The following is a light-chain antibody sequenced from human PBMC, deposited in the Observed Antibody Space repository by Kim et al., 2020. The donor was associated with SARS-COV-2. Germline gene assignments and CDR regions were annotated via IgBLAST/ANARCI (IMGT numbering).Light chain of an antibody. CDR1: SGHSNYA. J-gene: IGLJ3*02. CDR3: QTWGTGINWV. V-gene: IGLV4-69*01. Sequence: QLVLTQSPSASASLGASVRITCTLSSGHSNYAIAWHQQQPEKGPRYLMKVNSDGSHTKGDGIPDRFSGSSSGAERYLTISSLQSEDEADYYCQTWGTGINWVFGGGTQLTVL. CDR2: VNSDGSH.